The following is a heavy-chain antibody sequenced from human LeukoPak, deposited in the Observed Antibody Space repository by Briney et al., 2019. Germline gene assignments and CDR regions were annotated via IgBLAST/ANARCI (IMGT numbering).Heavy chain of an antibody. CDR3: ARGGGYDLYFDY. D-gene: IGHD5-12*01. Sequence: GWSLRLSCASSGFTFSSYRMSWVRQAPGKGREGVANIKQDGSEKYYVDAVKGRFTISRDNAKNSLYLTMNSLRAEDTAVYYCARGGGYDLYFDYWGQGTLVTVSS. CDR1: GFTFSSYR. CDR2: IKQDGSEK. J-gene: IGHJ4*02. V-gene: IGHV3-7*03.